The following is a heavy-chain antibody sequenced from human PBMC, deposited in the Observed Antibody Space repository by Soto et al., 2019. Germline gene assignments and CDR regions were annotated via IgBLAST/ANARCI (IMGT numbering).Heavy chain of an antibody. D-gene: IGHD3-22*01. Sequence: SETLSLTCTVSGVSITRSSYSWGWFRQSPGKGLEWIGNAHRHSGSSYFSPSLTSPFDISMDTSTNQFSLIVKSVTASDTALYYCARLRGSGYLAFFDSWGQGTLVTVSS. V-gene: IGHV4-39*01. CDR3: ARLRGSGYLAFFDS. CDR2: AHRHSGSS. CDR1: GVSITRSSYS. J-gene: IGHJ4*02.